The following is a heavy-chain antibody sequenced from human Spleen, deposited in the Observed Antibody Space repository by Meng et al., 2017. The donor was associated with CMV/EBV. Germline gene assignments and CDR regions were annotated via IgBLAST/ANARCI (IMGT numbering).Heavy chain of an antibody. Sequence: SGYTFTRHYLRWVRPAPGQGLDWMGWITPYSGDTNFAQKFPGRITMTRDTSISTAYVELRGLRSDDTAFYFCAREDVALVTGLFDIWGQGTLVTVSS. CDR2: ITPYSGDT. J-gene: IGHJ1*01. V-gene: IGHV1-2*02. CDR3: AREDVALVTGLFDI. D-gene: IGHD5-18*01. CDR1: GYTFTRHY.